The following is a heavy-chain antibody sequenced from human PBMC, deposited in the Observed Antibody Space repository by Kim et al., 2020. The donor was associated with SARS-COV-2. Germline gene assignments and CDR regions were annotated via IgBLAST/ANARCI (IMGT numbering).Heavy chain of an antibody. D-gene: IGHD3-10*01. V-gene: IGHV3-48*02. CDR3: AREAYYYGSGSLNPPNWFDP. CDR1: GFTFSSYS. J-gene: IGHJ5*02. CDR2: ISSSSSTI. Sequence: GGSLRLSCAASGFTFSSYSMNWVRQAPGKGLEWVSYISSSSSTIYYADSVKGRFTISRDNAKNSLYLQMNSLRDEDTAVYYCAREAYYYGSGSLNPPNWFDPWGQGTLVTVSS.